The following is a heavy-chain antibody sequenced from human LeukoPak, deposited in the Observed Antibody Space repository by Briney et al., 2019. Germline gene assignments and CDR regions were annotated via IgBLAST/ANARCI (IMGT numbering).Heavy chain of an antibody. CDR3: ASSPYYYDSSGYYPFDY. Sequence: PGGSLRLSCAASGFAFSSYAINWVRQAPGKGLEWVSVIYSGGSTYYADSVKGRFTISRDNSKNTLYLQMNSLRAEDTAVYYCASSPYYYDSSGYYPFDYWGQGTLVTVSS. CDR2: IYSGGST. V-gene: IGHV3-66*01. D-gene: IGHD3-22*01. J-gene: IGHJ4*02. CDR1: GFAFSSYA.